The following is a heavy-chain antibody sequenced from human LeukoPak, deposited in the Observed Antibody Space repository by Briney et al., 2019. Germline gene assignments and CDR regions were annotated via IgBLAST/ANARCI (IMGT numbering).Heavy chain of an antibody. CDR3: ARDYYDSSGFGAFDI. D-gene: IGHD3-22*01. Sequence: ASVNVSCKASGYTFTAYYMHWVRQAPGQGLEWMGWINPNSGGTNYAQKFQGRVTMTRDTSISTAYMELSRLRSDDTAVYYYARDYYDSSGFGAFDIWGQGTMVTVSS. CDR1: GYTFTAYY. J-gene: IGHJ3*02. CDR2: INPNSGGT. V-gene: IGHV1-2*02.